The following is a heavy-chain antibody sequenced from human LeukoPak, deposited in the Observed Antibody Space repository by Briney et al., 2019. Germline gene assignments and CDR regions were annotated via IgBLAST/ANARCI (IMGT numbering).Heavy chain of an antibody. V-gene: IGHV3-30*02. CDR3: AELGITMIGGV. J-gene: IGHJ6*04. Sequence: PGGSLRLSCAASGFTFSNYGMHWVRQAPGKGLEWVALIRYDGSNTYYADFAKGRFTISRDSSKKTLYLQMNSLRAEDTAVYYCAELGITMIGGVWGKGTTVTISS. D-gene: IGHD3-10*02. CDR1: GFTFSNYG. CDR2: IRYDGSNT.